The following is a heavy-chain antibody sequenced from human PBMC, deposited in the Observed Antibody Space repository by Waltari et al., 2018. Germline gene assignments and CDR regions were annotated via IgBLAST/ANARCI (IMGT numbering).Heavy chain of an antibody. D-gene: IGHD3-22*01. J-gene: IGHJ6*02. Sequence: QVQLQPWGSGLLKPSEPLSLTCAVFGGSFSAYHWSWIRQSPGKGLEWLGEINHSGSAIYNPSPKSRVTISLDTSKRQVSLRLSSVTAADTAVYLCARGTGGSSTYYFAGMDVWGQGITVTVSS. V-gene: IGHV4-34*01. CDR2: INHSGSA. CDR1: GGSFSAYH. CDR3: ARGTGGSSTYYFAGMDV.